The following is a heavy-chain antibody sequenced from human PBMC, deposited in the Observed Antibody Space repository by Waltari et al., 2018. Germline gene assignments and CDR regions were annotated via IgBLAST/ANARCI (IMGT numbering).Heavy chain of an antibody. CDR2: IHNSGNI. V-gene: IGHV3-66*01. CDR3: TREGGISGYFDF. CDR1: GFSVRNNY. J-gene: IGHJ4*02. D-gene: IGHD2-15*01. Sequence: EVQIVESGGTLVQTGESLRLSCLVSGFSVRNNYMSWVRQAPGKGLEWVSVIHNSGNIFYADSVRGRFTISKDTSKNTVYLQMSGLRAEDTAVYYCTREGGISGYFDFWGQGSLVTVSS.